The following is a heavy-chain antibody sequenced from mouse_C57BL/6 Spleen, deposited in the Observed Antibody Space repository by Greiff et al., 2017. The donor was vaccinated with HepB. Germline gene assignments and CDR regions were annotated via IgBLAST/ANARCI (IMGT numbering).Heavy chain of an antibody. D-gene: IGHD2-2*01. J-gene: IGHJ2*01. CDR1: GYTFTSYW. CDR2: IYPGNSDT. Sequence: VQLQQSGTVLARPGASVKMSCKTSGYTFTSYWMHWVKQRPGQGLEWIGAIYPGNSDTSYNQKFKGKAKLTAVTSASTAYMELSSLTNEDSAVYYCTKGDGYDPFDYWGQGTTLTVSS. V-gene: IGHV1-5*01. CDR3: TKGDGYDPFDY.